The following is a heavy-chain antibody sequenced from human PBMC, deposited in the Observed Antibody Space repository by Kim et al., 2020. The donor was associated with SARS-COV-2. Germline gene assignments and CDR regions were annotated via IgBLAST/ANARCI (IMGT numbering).Heavy chain of an antibody. CDR3: ARSDIVATTFDY. D-gene: IGHD5-12*01. CDR1: GGTFSSYA. CDR2: IIPIFGTA. Sequence: SVKVSCKASGGTFSSYAISWVRQAPGQGLEWMGGIIPIFGTANYAQKFQGRVTITADESTSTAYMELSSLRSEDTAVYYCARSDIVATTFDYWGQGTLVTVSS. J-gene: IGHJ4*02. V-gene: IGHV1-69*13.